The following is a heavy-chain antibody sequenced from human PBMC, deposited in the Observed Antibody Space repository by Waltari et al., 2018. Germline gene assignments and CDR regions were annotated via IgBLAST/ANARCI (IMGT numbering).Heavy chain of an antibody. CDR1: GGSISSGSYY. V-gene: IGHV4-61*09. J-gene: IGHJ6*02. Sequence: QVQLQESGPGLVKPSQTLSLTCTVSGGSISSGSYYWSWIRQPAGKGLEWIGYIYTSGSTNYNPSLKSRVTISVDTSKNQFALKLSSVTAADTAVYYCARALRHPYDYGMDVWGQGTTVTVSS. CDR2: IYTSGST. CDR3: ARALRHPYDYGMDV.